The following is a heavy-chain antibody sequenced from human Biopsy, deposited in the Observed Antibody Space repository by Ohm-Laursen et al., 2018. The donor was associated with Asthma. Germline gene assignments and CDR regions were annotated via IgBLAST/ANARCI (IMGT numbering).Heavy chain of an antibody. CDR3: ARGPNYHGSGRAPIGMDV. Sequence: TLSLTCTVSGGSVSTGSYYWSWIRQPPGKGLEWLGYIYYTGSDNYNPSLKSRVTISVDTSKNQFSLRLNSVTAAGTAVYYCARGPNYHGSGRAPIGMDVWGQGTTVTVSS. D-gene: IGHD3-10*01. V-gene: IGHV4-61*01. CDR2: IYYTGSD. J-gene: IGHJ6*02. CDR1: GGSVSTGSYY.